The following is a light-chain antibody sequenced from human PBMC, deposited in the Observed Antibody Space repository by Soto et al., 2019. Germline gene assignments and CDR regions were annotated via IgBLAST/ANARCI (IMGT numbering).Light chain of an antibody. CDR1: SSDVGSYKY. Sequence: QTVVTQPASVSGSPGQSITISCIGTSSDVGSYKYVSWYQQHPGKAPKLLIYEVSNRPSGISIRFSGSKSGNTASLTISGLQAEDEADYYCSSYAGSQVFGGGTKLTVL. V-gene: IGLV2-14*01. J-gene: IGLJ2*01. CDR2: EVS. CDR3: SSYAGSQV.